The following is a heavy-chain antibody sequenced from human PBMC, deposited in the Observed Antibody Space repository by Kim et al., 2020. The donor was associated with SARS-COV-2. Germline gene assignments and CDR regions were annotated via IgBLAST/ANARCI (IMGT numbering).Heavy chain of an antibody. CDR2: IIPLYGTT. CDR1: GDTFRSFA. D-gene: IGHD5-18*01. CDR3: ARGGHSYGSVVWFDP. V-gene: IGHV1-69*13. Sequence: SVKVSCKASGDTFRSFAISWVRQAPGQGLEWMGGIIPLYGTTDYAQNFQDRVTITADDSTYTVYMELSSLRSDDSALYYCARGGHSYGSVVWFDPGARERWSPSPQ. J-gene: IGHJ5*02.